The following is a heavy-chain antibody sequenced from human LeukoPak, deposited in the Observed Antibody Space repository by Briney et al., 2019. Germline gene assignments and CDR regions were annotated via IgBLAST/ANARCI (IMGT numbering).Heavy chain of an antibody. Sequence: GASVKVSCKASGYIFTSYGISWVRQAPGQGLEWMGWISAYNGNTNYAQKLQGRVTMTTDTSTSTAYMELRSLRSDDTAVYYCARDRNYDILTGYHDSDYWGQGTLVTVSS. CDR3: ARDRNYDILTGYHDSDY. CDR1: GYIFTSYG. V-gene: IGHV1-18*01. D-gene: IGHD3-9*01. J-gene: IGHJ4*02. CDR2: ISAYNGNT.